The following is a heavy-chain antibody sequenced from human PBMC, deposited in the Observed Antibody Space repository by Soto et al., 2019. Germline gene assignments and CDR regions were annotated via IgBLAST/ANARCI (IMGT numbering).Heavy chain of an antibody. V-gene: IGHV3-48*01. CDR3: ARDTALRIAVAGNPVLTYYYYYMDV. J-gene: IGHJ6*03. D-gene: IGHD6-19*01. Sequence: GESLKISCAASGFTFSSYSMNWVRQAPGKGLEWVSYISSSSSTIYYADSVKGRFTISRDNAKNSLYLQMNSLRAEDTAVYYCARDTALRIAVAGNPVLTYYYYYMDVWGKGTTVTVSS. CDR2: ISSSSSTI. CDR1: GFTFSSYS.